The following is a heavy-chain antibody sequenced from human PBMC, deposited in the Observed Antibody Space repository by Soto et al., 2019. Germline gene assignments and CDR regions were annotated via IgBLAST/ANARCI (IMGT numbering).Heavy chain of an antibody. V-gene: IGHV4-59*01. CDR2: IYYSGST. Sequence: QVQLQESGPGLVKPSETLSLTCTVSGGSISSYYWSWIRQPPGKGLEWIGYIYYSGSTNYNPSLKSRVTISVDTSKNQFSLKLSSVTAADTAVYYCARGMGIAVAGAYYYCGMDVWGQGTTVTVSS. CDR1: GGSISSYY. CDR3: ARGMGIAVAGAYYYCGMDV. D-gene: IGHD6-19*01. J-gene: IGHJ6*02.